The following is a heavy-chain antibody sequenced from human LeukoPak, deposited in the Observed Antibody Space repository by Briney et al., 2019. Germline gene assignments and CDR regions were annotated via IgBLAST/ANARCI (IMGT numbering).Heavy chain of an antibody. D-gene: IGHD1-26*01. J-gene: IGHJ4*02. V-gene: IGHV3-23*01. CDR2: MSGLGSSS. CDR3: AKILSGSYHGPFDY. Sequence: GGSLRLSCAASGFSFISYAMSWVRQAPGKGLEWVSGMSGLGSSSYYADSVKGRFTISRDKSKNTLYLQMNSLRPEDTAVYYCAKILSGSYHGPFDYWGQGTLVTVSS. CDR1: GFSFISYA.